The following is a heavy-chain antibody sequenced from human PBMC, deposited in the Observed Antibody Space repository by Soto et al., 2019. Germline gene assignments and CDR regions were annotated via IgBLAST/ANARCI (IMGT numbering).Heavy chain of an antibody. CDR2: IYPGDSDT. Sequence: GESLKISCEGSGYNFATYWIGWVRQMPGKGLEWMGIIYPGDSDTRYSPSFQGQVTISADKSFSTAYLQWSSLKASDTAMYYCARKLELFKTFDYWGLGTVVTVSS. D-gene: IGHD1-7*01. CDR1: GYNFATYW. CDR3: ARKLELFKTFDY. J-gene: IGHJ4*02. V-gene: IGHV5-51*01.